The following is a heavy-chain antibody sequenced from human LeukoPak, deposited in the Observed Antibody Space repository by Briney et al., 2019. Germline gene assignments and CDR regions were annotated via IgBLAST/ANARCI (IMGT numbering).Heavy chain of an antibody. Sequence: PSETLSLTCTVSGDSITGYYWTWLRQPPPKGLEWIGYVYHTGTSNYNPSVRSRITMSVDTSKNQYSMKLTSVTAADTAVYFCARALDTWSALDYWGLGTLVTVSS. CDR2: VYHTGTS. D-gene: IGHD5-18*01. CDR3: ARALDTWSALDY. CDR1: GDSITGYY. J-gene: IGHJ4*02. V-gene: IGHV4-59*01.